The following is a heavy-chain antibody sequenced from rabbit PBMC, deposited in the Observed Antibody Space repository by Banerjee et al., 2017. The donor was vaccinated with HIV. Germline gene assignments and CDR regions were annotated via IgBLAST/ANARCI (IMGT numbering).Heavy chain of an antibody. J-gene: IGHJ4*01. CDR3: IYPYTDHYFNL. CDR1: GFTLSSHW. D-gene: IGHD6-1*01. Sequence: QSLEESGGDLVKPGASLTLTCKASGFTLSSHWMCWVRQAPGKGLEWIACIDNGSSGSTYYASWAKGRFTISKTSSTAVTLQMTSLTAADTATYFCIYPYTDHYFNLWGPGTLVTVS. V-gene: IGHV1S40*01. CDR2: IDNGSSGST.